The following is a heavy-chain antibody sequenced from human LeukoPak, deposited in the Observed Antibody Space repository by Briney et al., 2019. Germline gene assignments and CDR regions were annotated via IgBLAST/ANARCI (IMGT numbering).Heavy chain of an antibody. CDR1: GYTFTSYY. Sequence: ASVKVSCKASGYTFTSYYIHWVRQAPGEGLEWLGIIDPSGGGTTYAQKLRGRVTMTRDTSTSTVYMDLSSLRSEDTAVYYCASLGSGSSPIIDFDHWGQGTLVTVSS. CDR3: ASLGSGSSPIIDFDH. V-gene: IGHV1-46*04. CDR2: IDPSGGGT. D-gene: IGHD3-10*01. J-gene: IGHJ4*02.